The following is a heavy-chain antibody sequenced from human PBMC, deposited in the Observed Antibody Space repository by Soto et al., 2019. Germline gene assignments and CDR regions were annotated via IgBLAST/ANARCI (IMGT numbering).Heavy chain of an antibody. Sequence: QVQLVESGGGVVQPGRSLRLSCAASGFTFSSYGMHWVRQAPGKGLEWVAVISYDGSNKYYADSVKGRFTISRDNSKNTLYLQMNSLRAEDTAVYYCAKDAPPDCSTSCYTSGMDVWGHGTTVTVSS. V-gene: IGHV3-30*18. CDR2: ISYDGSNK. J-gene: IGHJ6*02. CDR3: AKDAPPDCSTSCYTSGMDV. D-gene: IGHD2-2*02. CDR1: GFTFSSYG.